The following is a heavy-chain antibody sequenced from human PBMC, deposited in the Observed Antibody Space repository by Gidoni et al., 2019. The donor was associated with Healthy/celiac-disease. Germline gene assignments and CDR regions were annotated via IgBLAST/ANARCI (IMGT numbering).Heavy chain of an antibody. D-gene: IGHD2-8*01. J-gene: IGHJ4*02. CDR2: IKSKTDGGTT. Sequence: EVQLVESGGGLVKPGGSLRLSCAASGFTFSNAWMSWVRQAPGKGLEWVGRIKSKTDGGTTDYAAPVKGRFTISRDDSKNTLYLQMNSLKTEDTAVYYCTTGVMVYYLRDYWGQGTLVTVSS. CDR3: TTGVMVYYLRDY. V-gene: IGHV3-15*01. CDR1: GFTFSNAW.